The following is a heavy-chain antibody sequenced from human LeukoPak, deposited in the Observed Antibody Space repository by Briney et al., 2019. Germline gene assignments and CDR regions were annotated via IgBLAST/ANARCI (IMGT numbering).Heavy chain of an antibody. V-gene: IGHV4-59*01. J-gene: IGHJ4*02. CDR1: GGSISSYY. CDR3: ARDLGKSSSS. CDR2: IYYSGST. D-gene: IGHD6-6*01. Sequence: PSETLSLTCTVSGGSISSYYWSWVRQPPGKGLEWIGYIYYSGSTNYNPSLKSRVTISVDTSKNQFSLKLSSVTAADTAVYYCARDLGKSSSSWGQGTLVTVSS.